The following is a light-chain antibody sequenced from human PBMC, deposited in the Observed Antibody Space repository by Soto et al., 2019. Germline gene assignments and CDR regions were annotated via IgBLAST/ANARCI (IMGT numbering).Light chain of an antibody. CDR3: AAWDDSLNVVV. Sequence: QSVLTQPPSASGTPGQTVTISCSGSRSNIGSNTLNWYQQLPGTAPKLLISTSNHRPSGVRDRFSASKSGTSASLAISGLQSDDEADYYCAAWDDSLNVVVFGGGTKLTVL. V-gene: IGLV1-44*01. CDR2: TSN. J-gene: IGLJ2*01. CDR1: RSNIGSNT.